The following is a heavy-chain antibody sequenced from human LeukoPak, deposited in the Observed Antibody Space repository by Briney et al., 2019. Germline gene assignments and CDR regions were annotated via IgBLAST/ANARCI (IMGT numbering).Heavy chain of an antibody. V-gene: IGHV1-2*02. D-gene: IGHD6-19*01. CDR2: LNPNSGGT. CDR3: SKVRPWGTVAAEFDY. J-gene: IGHJ4*02. Sequence: ASVKVSCKTSGYTFIGHYLHWVRQAPGQGLEWMGWLNPNSGGTNYAQKFQGRVTLTRDTSISTAYMELSSLKSDDTAVYFCSKVRPWGTVAAEFDYWGQGTLVTVSS. CDR1: GYTFIGHY.